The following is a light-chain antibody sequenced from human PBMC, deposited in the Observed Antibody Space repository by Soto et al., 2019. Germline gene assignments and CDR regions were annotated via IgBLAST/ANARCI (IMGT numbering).Light chain of an antibody. CDR3: QQSYSTPT. CDR1: QSISSY. CDR2: AAS. J-gene: IGKJ1*01. V-gene: IGKV1-39*01. Sequence: DIQMTQSPSSLSASVGDRVTITCRASQSISSYLNWYQQKPGKAPKLLIYAASSLQSGVPSRFSGSRSGTDFTLTISSLQPEDVATYYCQQSYSTPTFGQGTKVEIK.